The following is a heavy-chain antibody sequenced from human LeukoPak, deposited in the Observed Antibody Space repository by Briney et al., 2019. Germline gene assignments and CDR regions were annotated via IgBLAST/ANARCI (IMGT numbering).Heavy chain of an antibody. CDR1: GGSISSYY. D-gene: IGHD2-8*02. CDR2: IHYSGRS. CDR3: ARRVVYSGSLDL. J-gene: IGHJ5*02. V-gene: IGHV4-59*08. Sequence: PSETLSLTCTVSGGSISSYYWSWVRQPPGKGREWIWYIHYSGRSNYHPSLKSRVTISVHTSKNQFSLKLSSVTAPDTAVYYCARRVVYSGSLDLWGQGTLVTVSS.